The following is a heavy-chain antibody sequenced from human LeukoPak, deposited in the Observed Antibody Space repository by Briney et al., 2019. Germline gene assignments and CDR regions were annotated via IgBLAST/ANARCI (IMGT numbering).Heavy chain of an antibody. V-gene: IGHV1-46*03. CDR1: GYTFTGYY. CDR2: INPSGGST. J-gene: IGHJ3*02. Sequence: ASVKVSCKASGYTFTGYYMHWVRQAPGQGLEWMGIINPSGGSTSYAQKFQGRVTMTRDTSTSTVYMELSSLRSEDTAVYYCARRSAVDAFDIWGQGTMVTVSS. D-gene: IGHD6-19*01. CDR3: ARRSAVDAFDI.